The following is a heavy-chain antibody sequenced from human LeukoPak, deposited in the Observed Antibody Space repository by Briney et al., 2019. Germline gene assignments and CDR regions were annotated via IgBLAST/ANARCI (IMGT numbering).Heavy chain of an antibody. CDR2: IRYDGSNK. CDR3: AKGGSYGSIYWFDP. D-gene: IGHD2-21*01. Sequence: SGGSLRLSCAASGFTFSSYGMHWVRQAPGKGLEWVAFIRYDGSNKYYADSVKGRFTISRDNSKNTLYLQMNSLRAEDTAVYYCAKGGSYGSIYWFDPWGQGTLVTVSS. V-gene: IGHV3-30*02. J-gene: IGHJ5*02. CDR1: GFTFSSYG.